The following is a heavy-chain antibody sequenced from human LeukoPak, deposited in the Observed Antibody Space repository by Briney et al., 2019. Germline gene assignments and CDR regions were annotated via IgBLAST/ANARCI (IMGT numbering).Heavy chain of an antibody. CDR1: GGSISSSSYY. CDR3: ARQAVAGTQNDY. J-gene: IGHJ4*02. V-gene: IGHV4-39*01. Sequence: SETLSLTCTVSGGSISSSSYYWGWIRQPPGKGLEWIGSIYYSGSTYYNPSLKSRVTISVDTPKNQFSLKLSSVTAADTAVYYCARQAVAGTQNDYWGQGTLVTVSS. D-gene: IGHD6-19*01. CDR2: IYYSGST.